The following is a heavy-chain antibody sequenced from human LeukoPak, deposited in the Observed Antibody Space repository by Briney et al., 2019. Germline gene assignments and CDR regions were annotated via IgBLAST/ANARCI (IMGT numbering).Heavy chain of an antibody. CDR1: GFTFSSYW. Sequence: HPGGSLRLSCAASGFTFSSYWMSWVRQAPGKGLEWVANIKQDGSEKYYVDSVKGRFTISRDNAKNSLYLQMNSLRAEDTAVYYCARDLMTTVTRDDQGEVDYWGQGTLVTVSS. J-gene: IGHJ4*02. CDR3: ARDLMTTVTRDDQGEVDY. D-gene: IGHD4-17*01. V-gene: IGHV3-7*01. CDR2: IKQDGSEK.